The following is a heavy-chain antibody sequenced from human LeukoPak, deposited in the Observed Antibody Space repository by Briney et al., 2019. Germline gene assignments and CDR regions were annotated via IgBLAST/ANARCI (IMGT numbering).Heavy chain of an antibody. V-gene: IGHV4-59*06. CDR3: ARDVDGDYAFDY. D-gene: IGHD2-21*02. J-gene: IGHJ4*02. Sequence: SETLSLTCTVSGGSVSSNYWTWLRQPPGKGLEWIGYIYYSGSTYYNPSLKSRVTISVDTSKNQFSLKLSSVTAADTAVYYCARDVDGDYAFDYWGQGTLVTVSS. CDR1: GGSVSSNY. CDR2: IYYSGST.